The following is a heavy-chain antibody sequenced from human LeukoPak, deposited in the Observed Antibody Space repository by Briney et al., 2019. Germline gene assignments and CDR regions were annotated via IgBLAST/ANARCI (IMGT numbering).Heavy chain of an antibody. CDR2: IKQDGSEE. V-gene: IGHV3-7*05. CDR1: GLTFSGYW. J-gene: IGHJ4*02. CDR3: ARRKWASSSFLFDY. Sequence: GGSLRLSCAVSGLTFSGYWMSWVRQAPGKGLEWVANIKQDGSEEYYVDSVKGRFTISRDNANNSLYLQMNSLRAEDTAVYYCARRKWASSSFLFDYWGQGTLVTVSS. D-gene: IGHD6-6*01.